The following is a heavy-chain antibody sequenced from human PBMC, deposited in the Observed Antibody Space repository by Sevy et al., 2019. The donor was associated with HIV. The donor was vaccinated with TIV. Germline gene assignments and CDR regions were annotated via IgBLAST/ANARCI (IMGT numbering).Heavy chain of an antibody. J-gene: IGHJ6*03. CDR3: VYYDVWSGSSEYYMDV. CDR2: INSDGSIT. V-gene: IGHV3-74*01. CDR1: GFTFTNYW. D-gene: IGHD3-3*01. Sequence: GGSLRLSCAASGFTFTNYWMHWVRQAPGKGLVWVSRINSDGSITTYADSVKGRFTISRDNAKNTLYLQMNSLRAEDTAVYYCVYYDVWSGSSEYYMDVWGKGTTVTVSS.